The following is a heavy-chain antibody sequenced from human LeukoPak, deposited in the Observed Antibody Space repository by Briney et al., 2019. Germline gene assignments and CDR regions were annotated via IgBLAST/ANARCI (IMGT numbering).Heavy chain of an antibody. D-gene: IGHD4-17*01. J-gene: IGHJ4*02. CDR2: IYSGGNT. CDR3: ARVSGDYTYYFDY. Sequence: PGGSLTLSCAASGLTFSRNYMSWVRQAPGKGVEWGSVIYSGGNTYYADSVKGRFTISRDNSKKTLYLQMNSLRAEDTAVYYCARVSGDYTYYFDYWGQGTLVTVSS. V-gene: IGHV3-66*01. CDR1: GLTFSRNY.